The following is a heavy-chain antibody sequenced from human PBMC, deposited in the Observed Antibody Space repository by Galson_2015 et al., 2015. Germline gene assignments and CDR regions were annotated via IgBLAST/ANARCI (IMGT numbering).Heavy chain of an antibody. J-gene: IGHJ4*02. V-gene: IGHV3-53*01. CDR1: GFTVSTNY. Sequence: SLRLSCAASGFTVSTNYMTWVRQAPGKGLEWLSNIYSGGSTYYADSVKGRFAISRDNSKNTLDLQMNSLRAEDTAVYYCATVTKPLRYFDSWGQGTLVTVSS. CDR2: IYSGGST. D-gene: IGHD3-9*01. CDR3: ATVTKPLRYFDS.